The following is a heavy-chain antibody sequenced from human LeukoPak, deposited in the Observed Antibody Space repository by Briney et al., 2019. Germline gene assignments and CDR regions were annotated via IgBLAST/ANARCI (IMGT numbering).Heavy chain of an antibody. CDR3: ARQECNGGSCYSRAIWFDP. J-gene: IGHJ5*02. Sequence: SETLSLTCNVSGGSISSTSYYWGWIRQPPGKGLEWIGSTYHTGTTYYSPSLQSRVTISVHTSKNQFSLKLSSVTAADTAVYYCARQECNGGSCYSRAIWFDPWGQGTLVTVSS. D-gene: IGHD2-15*01. CDR2: TYHTGTT. V-gene: IGHV4-39*01. CDR1: GGSISSTSYY.